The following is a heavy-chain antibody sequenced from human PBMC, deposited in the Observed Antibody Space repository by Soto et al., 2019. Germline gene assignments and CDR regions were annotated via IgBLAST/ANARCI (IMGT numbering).Heavy chain of an antibody. J-gene: IGHJ6*02. V-gene: IGHV4-38-2*01. Sequence: SETLSLTCAVSCYSMTSGYYWGWVRQPPGKGLEWLGSIYHGGSVYYNPSLKSRVTLSLDASKNHFSLHLTSVTAADTAVYYCARTFDYYGMDVWGQGTAVTVSS. CDR2: IYHGGSV. CDR1: CYSMTSGYY. CDR3: ARTFDYYGMDV. D-gene: IGHD3-3*01.